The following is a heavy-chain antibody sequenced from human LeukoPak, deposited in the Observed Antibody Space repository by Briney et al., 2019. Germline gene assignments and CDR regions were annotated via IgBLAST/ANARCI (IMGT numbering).Heavy chain of an antibody. CDR1: GGSFSGYY. J-gene: IGHJ3*02. CDR2: INHNGST. CDR3: AGFSAYRSSWSEPNDAFDI. D-gene: IGHD6-13*01. V-gene: IGHV4-34*01. Sequence: PSETLSLTCAVYGGSFSGYYWSWIRQPPGKGLEWVGEINHNGSTNYNPSLKSRLTISAETSKRQFSLQAVSATAADKAGYYCAGFSAYRSSWSEPNDAFDISGQGTMVTVSS.